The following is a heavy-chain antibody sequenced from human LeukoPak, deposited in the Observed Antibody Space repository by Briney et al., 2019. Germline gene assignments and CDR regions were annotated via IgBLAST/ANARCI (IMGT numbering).Heavy chain of an antibody. V-gene: IGHV3-23*01. CDR2: TSGSRIAT. CDR1: GFTFSTYG. Sequence: GGTLRLSCAASGFTFSTYGMTWVRQAPGKGLEWVSTTSGSRIATYYADSVKGRFTISRDNSMNTLYLQMSSLRAEDTAVYYCAKRRSTYRGYDLDYWGQGTLVTVSS. D-gene: IGHD5-12*01. J-gene: IGHJ4*02. CDR3: AKRRSTYRGYDLDY.